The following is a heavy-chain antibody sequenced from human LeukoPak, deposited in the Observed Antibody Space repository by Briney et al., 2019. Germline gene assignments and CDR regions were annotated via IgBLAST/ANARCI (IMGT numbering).Heavy chain of an antibody. Sequence: GGSLRLSCAASGFTFSNYAMTWVRQATGKGLEWVSAISDSGGRTYYADSVKGRFTISRDASKNTVYLQMNSLRAEDTAVYYCAKSGSCDSWGQGTLVTVSS. CDR3: AKSGSCDS. CDR1: GFTFSNYA. V-gene: IGHV3-23*01. CDR2: ISDSGGRT. J-gene: IGHJ4*02.